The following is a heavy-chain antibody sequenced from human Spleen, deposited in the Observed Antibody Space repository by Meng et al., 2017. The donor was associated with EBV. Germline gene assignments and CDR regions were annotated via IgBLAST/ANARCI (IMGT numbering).Heavy chain of an antibody. CDR1: GGSISSGTYY. J-gene: IGHJ4*02. V-gene: IGHV4-30-4*01. CDR2: IYHNGDT. CDR3: ASGSGGNFDF. D-gene: IGHD3-16*01. Sequence: QASGPGRVRPSQTRSLPCSVSGGSISSGTYYWSWIRQPPGRGLEWIGYIYHNGDTYYSPSLQSRLTISVDTSKNQFSLKMSSVTAADTAVYFCASGSGGNFDFWGQGTLVTVSS.